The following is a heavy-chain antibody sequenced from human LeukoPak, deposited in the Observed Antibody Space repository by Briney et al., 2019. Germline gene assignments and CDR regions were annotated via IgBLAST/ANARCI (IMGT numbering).Heavy chain of an antibody. Sequence: PSESLSLTCAVSGGSISSSCWSWIRQPPGKGLEWIGYIYYSGSTNYNPSLKSRVTISVDTSKNQFSLKLSSVSAADTAVYYCARVPYDSSGYPYFDYWGQGTLVTVSS. CDR2: IYYSGST. V-gene: IGHV4-59*01. J-gene: IGHJ4*02. CDR3: ARVPYDSSGYPYFDY. CDR1: GGSISSSC. D-gene: IGHD3-22*01.